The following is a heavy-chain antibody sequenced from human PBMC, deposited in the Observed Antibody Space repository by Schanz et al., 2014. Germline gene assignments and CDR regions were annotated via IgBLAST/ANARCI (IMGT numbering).Heavy chain of an antibody. CDR1: GFTFSNYW. CDR2: IKQDGSEK. Sequence: EMQVVESGGGSVQPGGSLRVSCAASGFTFSNYWMSWVRQAPGKGLEWVANIKQDGSEKFYVDSVKGRFTISRDNAKNALYLQMNSLRAEDTAVYYCARGGLEPTDYWGQGTLATVSS. V-gene: IGHV3-7*01. J-gene: IGHJ4*02. CDR3: ARGGLEPTDY. D-gene: IGHD1-1*01.